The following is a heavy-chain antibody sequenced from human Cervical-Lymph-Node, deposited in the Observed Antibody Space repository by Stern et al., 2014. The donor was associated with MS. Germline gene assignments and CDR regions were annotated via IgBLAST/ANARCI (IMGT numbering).Heavy chain of an antibody. CDR3: ARGITSIEGMGVYFDD. CDR2: IYPGDSDT. J-gene: IGHJ4*02. Sequence: DQLVQSGADVKKPGESLKISCQGSGYSFTNYWIGWVRQMPGKGLDWMGIIYPGDSDTSYRPSFQGQVTMSADKDISNAYLQWRSLKASDTAIYYCARGITSIEGMGVYFDDWGQGTLVTVSS. CDR1: GYSFTNYW. D-gene: IGHD3-22*01. V-gene: IGHV5-51*03.